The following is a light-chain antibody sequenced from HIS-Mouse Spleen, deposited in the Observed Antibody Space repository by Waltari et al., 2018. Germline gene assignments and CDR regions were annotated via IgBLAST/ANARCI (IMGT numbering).Light chain of an antibody. CDR2: EGS. J-gene: IGLJ3*02. CDR3: CSYAGSSTYWV. Sequence: QSALTQPASVSGSPGQSITISCTGTSSDVGSYNLVSWYQQHPGKAPKLMIYEGSKLPSGVSNRFSGFKSGNTASLTISGLQAEDEADYYCCSYAGSSTYWVFGGGTKLTVL. CDR1: SSDVGSYNL. V-gene: IGLV2-23*01.